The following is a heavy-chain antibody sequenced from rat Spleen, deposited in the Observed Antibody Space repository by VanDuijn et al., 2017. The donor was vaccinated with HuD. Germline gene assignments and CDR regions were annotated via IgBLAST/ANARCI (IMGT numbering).Heavy chain of an antibody. CDR3: ARLDGYYHYVMDA. D-gene: IGHD1-12*03. CDR2: ISTSGSRT. CDR1: GFTFSNYY. Sequence: EVQLVESGGGLVQPGRSLTLSCAASGFTFSNYYMAWVRQAPKKCLEWVATISTSGSRTFYPDSLKGRFTISRDNANSSLYLQRNSLQSEDKATYYCARLDGYYHYVMDAWGQGASVTVSS. J-gene: IGHJ4*01. V-gene: IGHV5-25*01.